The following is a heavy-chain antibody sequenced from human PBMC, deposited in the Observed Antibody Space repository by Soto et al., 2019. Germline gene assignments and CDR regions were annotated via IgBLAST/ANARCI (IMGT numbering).Heavy chain of an antibody. Sequence: GGSLRLSCAASGFTFSSYAMSWVRQAPGKGLEWVSAISGSGGSTYYADSVKGRFTISRDNSKNTLYLQMNSLRAEDTAVYYCARGVTYHYGSGSFWFDYWGQGTMVTVYS. CDR1: GFTFSSYA. CDR3: ARGVTYHYGSGSFWFDY. CDR2: ISGSGGST. D-gene: IGHD3-10*01. J-gene: IGHJ4*02. V-gene: IGHV3-23*01.